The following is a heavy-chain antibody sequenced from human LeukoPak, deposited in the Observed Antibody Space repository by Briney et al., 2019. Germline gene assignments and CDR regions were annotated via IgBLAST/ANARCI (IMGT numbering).Heavy chain of an antibody. D-gene: IGHD2-2*01. J-gene: IGHJ5*02. Sequence: GGSLRLSCAASGFTFSSYGMHWVRQAPGKGLEWVAFIRYDGSNKYYADSVKGRFTISRDNSKNTLYLQMNSLRAEDTAMYYCARNQWGVIPAANNWFDPWGQGTLVTVSS. CDR3: ARNQWGVIPAANNWFDP. V-gene: IGHV3-30*02. CDR1: GFTFSSYG. CDR2: IRYDGSNK.